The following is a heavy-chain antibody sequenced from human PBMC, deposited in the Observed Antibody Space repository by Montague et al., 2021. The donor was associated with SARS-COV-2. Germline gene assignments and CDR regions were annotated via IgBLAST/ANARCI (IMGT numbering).Heavy chain of an antibody. D-gene: IGHD6-13*01. CDR3: ARVGRQQLVRLSGMDV. V-gene: IGHV4-39*07. CDR2: IYYSGST. CDR1: GGSISSSSYY. Sequence: SETLSLTCTVSGGSISSSSYYWGWIRQPPGKGLEWIGSIYYSGSTSSNPSLKSRVTISVDTSKNQFSLKLSSVTAADTAVYYCARVGRQQLVRLSGMDVWGQGATVTVSS. J-gene: IGHJ6*02.